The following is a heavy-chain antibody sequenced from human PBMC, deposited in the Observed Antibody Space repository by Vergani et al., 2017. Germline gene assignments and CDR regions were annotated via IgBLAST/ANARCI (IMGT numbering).Heavy chain of an antibody. J-gene: IGHJ4*02. CDR3: ARESDYSSGRPLDY. Sequence: EVQLLESGGGLAQPGGSLRLSCAASGFTFRNYAMTWVRQAPGKGLEWVSSISSSSSYIYYADSVKGRFTISRDNAKNSLYLQMNSLRAEDTAVYYCARESDYSSGRPLDYWGQGTLVTVSS. V-gene: IGHV3-21*01. CDR2: ISSSSSYI. CDR1: GFTFRNYA. D-gene: IGHD6-19*01.